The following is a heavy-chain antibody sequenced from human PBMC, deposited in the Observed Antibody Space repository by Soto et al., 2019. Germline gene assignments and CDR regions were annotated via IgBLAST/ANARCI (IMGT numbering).Heavy chain of an antibody. J-gene: IGHJ5*01. V-gene: IGHV3-15*01. Sequence: EVQLVESGGGSAKPGGSVRLSCAASGFTFTDAWMNWVRQVPGEGLEWVGHVKSPIDGGTTDSAAALDGRVTISRDDSKSMVYLQLNRLRTDDTAVYYCATGSARFDFWGQGTLVTVSS. D-gene: IGHD6-6*01. CDR3: ATGSARFDF. CDR1: GFTFTDAW. CDR2: VKSPIDGGTT.